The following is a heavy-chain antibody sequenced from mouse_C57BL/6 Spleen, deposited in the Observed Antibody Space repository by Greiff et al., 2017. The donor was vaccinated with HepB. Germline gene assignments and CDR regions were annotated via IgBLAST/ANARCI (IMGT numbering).Heavy chain of an antibody. D-gene: IGHD1-1*01. CDR1: GYTFTDYY. J-gene: IGHJ1*03. V-gene: IGHV1-26*01. CDR2: INPNNGGT. Sequence: EVQLQQSGPELVKPGASVKISCKASGYTFTDYYMNWVKQSHGKSLEWIGDINPNNGGTSYNQKFKGKATLTVDKSSSTAYMELRSLTSEDSAVYYCAYYYGSGAYWYFDVWGTGTTVTVSS. CDR3: AYYYGSGAYWYFDV.